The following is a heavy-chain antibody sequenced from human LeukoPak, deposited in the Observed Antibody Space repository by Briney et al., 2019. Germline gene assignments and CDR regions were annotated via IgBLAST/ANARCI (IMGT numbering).Heavy chain of an antibody. J-gene: IGHJ4*02. Sequence: PSETLSLTCTVSGGSISSSSYYWGWIRQPPGKGLEWIGSIYYSGSTYYNPSLKSRVTISVDTSKNQFSLKLSSVTAADTAVYYCASHEVTTVNLDYCGQGTLVTVSS. CDR3: ASHEVTTVNLDY. CDR1: GGSISSSSYY. CDR2: IYYSGST. D-gene: IGHD4-17*01. V-gene: IGHV4-39*01.